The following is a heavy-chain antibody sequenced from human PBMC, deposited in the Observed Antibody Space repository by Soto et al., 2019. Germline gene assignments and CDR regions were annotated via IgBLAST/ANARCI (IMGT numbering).Heavy chain of an antibody. J-gene: IGHJ4*02. Sequence: GGSLRLSCAASGFTFSSYWMSWVRQAPGKGLEWVANIKQDGSEKYYVDSVKGRFTISRDNAKNSLYLQMNSLRAEDTAVYYCARESGFGESLTYYFDYWGQGTLVTVSS. D-gene: IGHD3-10*01. CDR2: IKQDGSEK. V-gene: IGHV3-7*05. CDR1: GFTFSSYW. CDR3: ARESGFGESLTYYFDY.